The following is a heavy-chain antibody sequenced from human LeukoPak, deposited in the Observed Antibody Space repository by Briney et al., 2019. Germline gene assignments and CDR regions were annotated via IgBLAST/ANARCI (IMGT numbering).Heavy chain of an antibody. CDR2: ISTSSSYI. D-gene: IGHD3-22*01. J-gene: IGHJ2*01. V-gene: IGHV3-21*01. CDR3: ARTSDTSGRLYWYFDL. Sequence: GGSLRLSCAASGFTFSSYSMNWVRQAPGKGLEWVSFISTSSSYIHYADSVKGRFTISGDNAKNSLYLQMNSLRAEDTAVYYCARTSDTSGRLYWYFDLWGRGTLVTVSS. CDR1: GFTFSSYS.